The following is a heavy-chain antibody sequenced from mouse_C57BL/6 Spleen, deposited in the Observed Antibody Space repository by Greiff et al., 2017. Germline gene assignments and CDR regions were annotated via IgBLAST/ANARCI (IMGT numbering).Heavy chain of an antibody. CDR2: IYPGSGNT. CDR1: GYSFTSYY. J-gene: IGHJ1*03. D-gene: IGHD1-1*01. CDR3: ARTPHYYCSSYWYFDV. V-gene: IGHV1-66*01. Sequence: VQLQQSGPELVKPGASVQISCKASGYSFTSYYIHWVKQRPGQGLEWIGWIYPGSGNTKYNEKFKGKATLTADTSSSTAYMLHISLTSVDSAVYYCARTPHYYCSSYWYFDVWGTGTTVTVSS.